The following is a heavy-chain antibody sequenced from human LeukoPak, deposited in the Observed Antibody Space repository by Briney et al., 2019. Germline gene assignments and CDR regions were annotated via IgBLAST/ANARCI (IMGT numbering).Heavy chain of an antibody. CDR2: IYTSGST. CDR3: AREARTTVTTYYYYYYYMDV. V-gene: IGHV4-4*07. Sequence: SETLSLTCTVSGGSISSYYWSWIRQPAGKGLEWIGRIYTSGSTNYNPSLKSRVTMSVDTSKNQFSLKLSSVTAADTAVYYCAREARTTVTTYYYYYYYMDVWGKGTTVTVSS. D-gene: IGHD4-11*01. CDR1: GGSISSYY. J-gene: IGHJ6*03.